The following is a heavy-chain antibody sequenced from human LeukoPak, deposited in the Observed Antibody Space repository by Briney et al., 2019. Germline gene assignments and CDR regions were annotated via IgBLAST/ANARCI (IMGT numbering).Heavy chain of an antibody. CDR2: ISSSSSYI. CDR1: GFTFSSYS. J-gene: IGHJ6*04. CDR3: AELGITMIGGV. Sequence: GGSLRLSCAAPGFTFSSYSMNWVRQAPGKGLEWVSSISSSSSYIYYADSVKGRFTISRDNAKNSLYLQMNSLRAEDTAVYYCAELGITMIGGVWGKGTTVTISS. V-gene: IGHV3-21*01. D-gene: IGHD3-10*02.